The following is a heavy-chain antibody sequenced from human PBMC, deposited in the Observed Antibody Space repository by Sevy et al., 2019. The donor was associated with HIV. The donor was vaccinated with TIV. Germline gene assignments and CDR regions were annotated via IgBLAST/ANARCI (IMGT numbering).Heavy chain of an antibody. CDR3: ARFYCSGGSCYDKRDLFDY. J-gene: IGHJ4*02. D-gene: IGHD2-15*01. CDR1: GYTFTAYY. V-gene: IGHV1-2*06. Sequence: ASVKVSCKASGYTFTAYYLYWVRQAPGQGLEWMGRINPNTGGTNSAQKFQGRVTMTRDTSISTAYMELTRLRSDDTAGYYCARFYCSGGSCYDKRDLFDYWGQGTLVTVSS. CDR2: INPNTGGT.